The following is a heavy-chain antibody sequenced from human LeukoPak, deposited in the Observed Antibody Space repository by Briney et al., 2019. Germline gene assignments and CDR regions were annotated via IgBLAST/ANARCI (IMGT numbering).Heavy chain of an antibody. CDR1: GFTFSSYG. V-gene: IGHV3-33*01. D-gene: IGHD3-10*01. J-gene: IGHJ4*02. CDR2: IWYDGSNK. CDR3: ARDSRDYYGAFDY. Sequence: GRSLRLSCAASGFTFSSYGMHWVRQAPGKGLEWVAVIWYDGSNKYYADSVKGRFTISRDNSKNTLYLQMNSLRAEDTAVYYCARDSRDYYGAFDYWGQGTLVTVSS.